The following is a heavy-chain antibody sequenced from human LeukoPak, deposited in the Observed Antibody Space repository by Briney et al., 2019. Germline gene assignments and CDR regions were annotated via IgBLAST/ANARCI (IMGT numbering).Heavy chain of an antibody. Sequence: GGSLRLSCAASGFTFSRSWMSWVRQAPGKGLEWVANIKQDGSEEYYVDSVKGRFTISRDNAKNSLDLQMKSLRAEDTAVYYCVRHNYGYDYWGQGTPVTVSS. V-gene: IGHV3-7*01. J-gene: IGHJ4*02. D-gene: IGHD5-18*01. CDR1: GFTFSRSW. CDR3: VRHNYGYDY. CDR2: IKQDGSEE.